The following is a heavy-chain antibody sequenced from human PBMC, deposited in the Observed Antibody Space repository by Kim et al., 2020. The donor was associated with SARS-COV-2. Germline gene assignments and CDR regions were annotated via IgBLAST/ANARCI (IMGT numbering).Heavy chain of an antibody. Sequence: TPSHQGRVTLSVDTSKNQFSLKLSSVTAADTAVYYCASTTSLRYFDWSYWGQGTLVTVSS. V-gene: IGHV4-59*01. CDR3: ASTTSLRYFDWSY. D-gene: IGHD3-9*01. J-gene: IGHJ4*02.